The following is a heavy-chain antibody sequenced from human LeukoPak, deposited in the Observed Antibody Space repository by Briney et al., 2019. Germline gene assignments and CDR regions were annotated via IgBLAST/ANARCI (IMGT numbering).Heavy chain of an antibody. J-gene: IGHJ3*02. CDR2: ISGSGGST. Sequence: GGSLRPSCAASGFTFSSYAMSWVRQAPGKGLEWVSAISGSGGSTYYADSVKGRFTISRDNSKNTLYLQMNSLRAEDTAVYYCAKDYYYDSSGYQGAFDIWGQGTMVTVSS. CDR3: AKDYYYDSSGYQGAFDI. V-gene: IGHV3-23*01. CDR1: GFTFSSYA. D-gene: IGHD3-22*01.